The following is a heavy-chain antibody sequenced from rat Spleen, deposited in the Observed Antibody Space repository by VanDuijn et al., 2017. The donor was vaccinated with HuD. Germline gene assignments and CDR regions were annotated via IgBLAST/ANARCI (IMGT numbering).Heavy chain of an antibody. D-gene: IGHD1-12*03. CDR1: GFTFSRYW. V-gene: IGHV5-58*01. CDR3: AKRDYDGYYSFAY. Sequence: EVQLVETGGGFVQPGRSLKLSCVGSGFTFSRYWMYWIRQAPGKGLECVSSINADGGSTYYPESVKGRFTISRDNAENTVYLQMNSLRSEDTATYYCAKRDYDGYYSFAYWGQGTLVTVSS. J-gene: IGHJ3*01. CDR2: INADGGST.